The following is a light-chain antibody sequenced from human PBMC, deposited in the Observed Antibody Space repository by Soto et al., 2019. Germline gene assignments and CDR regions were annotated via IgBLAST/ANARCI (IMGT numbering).Light chain of an antibody. V-gene: IGKV1-17*03. CDR3: LQHYTYPPS. CDR1: PAIGDH. Sequence: DIPMPQSPSALSASVGATVTVTCRASPAIGDHLAWFQQQPGKVPQRLISSVSTLHTGAPSRFSGSGSETDFTLTITNLQPEDVASYYCLQHYTYPPSFGGGT. CDR2: SVS. J-gene: IGKJ4*01.